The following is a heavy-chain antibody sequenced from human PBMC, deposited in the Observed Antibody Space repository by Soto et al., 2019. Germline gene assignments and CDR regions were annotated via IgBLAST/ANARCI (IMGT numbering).Heavy chain of an antibody. CDR2: ISYDGSNK. CDR1: GFTFSSYG. CDR3: AKDLYDFWSGFLYYYYGMDV. J-gene: IGHJ6*02. V-gene: IGHV3-30*18. D-gene: IGHD3-3*01. Sequence: TGGSLRLSCASSGFTFSSYGMHWVRQAPGKGLEWVAVISYDGSNKYYADSVKGRFTISRDNSKNTLYLQMNSLRAEDTAVYCCAKDLYDFWSGFLYYYYGMDVWGQGTTVTVSS.